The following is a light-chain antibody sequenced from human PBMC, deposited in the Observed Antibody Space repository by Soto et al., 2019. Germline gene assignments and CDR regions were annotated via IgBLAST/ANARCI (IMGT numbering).Light chain of an antibody. J-gene: IGKJ5*01. CDR2: DAS. CDR1: QSVSKY. V-gene: IGKV3-11*01. Sequence: PGERATLSCRTSQSVSKYFAWYQQTPGRAPRLLIYDASSRATGIPARFIGSGSGTDFTLTISSLDPEDFAIYYCQHRSNWPITFGQGTRLEIK. CDR3: QHRSNWPIT.